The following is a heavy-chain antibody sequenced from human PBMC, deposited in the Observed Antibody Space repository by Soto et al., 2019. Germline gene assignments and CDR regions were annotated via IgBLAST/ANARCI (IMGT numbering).Heavy chain of an antibody. CDR1: GFTFSNYW. Sequence: VQLVESGGGLVQPGGSLRLSCAASGFTFSNYWMTWVRQAPGKGLEWVANIKEDGSEKYYVDSVKGRFTISRDNAKNSLYLQMNSLRAEDTAVYYCARDYHSSSSTYYFDYWGQGTLVTVSS. J-gene: IGHJ4*02. V-gene: IGHV3-7*05. CDR3: ARDYHSSSSTYYFDY. D-gene: IGHD6-6*01. CDR2: IKEDGSEK.